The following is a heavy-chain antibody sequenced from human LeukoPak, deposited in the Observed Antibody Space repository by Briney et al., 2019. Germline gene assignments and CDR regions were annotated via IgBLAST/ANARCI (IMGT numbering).Heavy chain of an antibody. CDR1: NYSISSGYY. CDR3: ARSWIQLWPFDY. D-gene: IGHD5-18*01. J-gene: IGHJ4*02. CDR2: IYHSGNT. Sequence: SETLSLTCTVSNYSISSGYYWAWIRQPPGKGLEWIGNIYHSGNTYYNPSLKSRVSLSVDTSENQFSLKLSSVTAADTAVYYCARSWIQLWPFDYWGQGTLVTVSS. V-gene: IGHV4-38-2*02.